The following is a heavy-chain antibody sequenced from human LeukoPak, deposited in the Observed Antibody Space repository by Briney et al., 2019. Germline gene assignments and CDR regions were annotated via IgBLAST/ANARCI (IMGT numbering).Heavy chain of an antibody. J-gene: IGHJ6*02. CDR3: ARDQGLTAPPPYGLDV. D-gene: IGHD5-18*01. CDR2: INPNSGGT. V-gene: IGHV1-2*02. Sequence: ASVKVSCKASGYTFTGYYMHWVRQAPGQGLERMGWINPNSGGTNYAQKFQGRVTITADTSTSTAYMELSSLRSEETAVYYCARDQGLTAPPPYGLDVWGQGTTVTVSS. CDR1: GYTFTGYY.